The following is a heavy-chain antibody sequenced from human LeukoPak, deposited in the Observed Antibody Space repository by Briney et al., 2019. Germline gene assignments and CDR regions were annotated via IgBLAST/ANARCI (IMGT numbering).Heavy chain of an antibody. Sequence: SETLSLTCTVSGGSISSHYCSWIRQPPGKGLGWIGYIYYSGSTNYNPSLKSRVTISVDTSKNQFSLKLSSVTAADTAVYYCASYDFWSGNWFDPWGQGTLVTVSS. J-gene: IGHJ5*02. V-gene: IGHV4-59*11. CDR2: IYYSGST. CDR1: GGSISSHY. CDR3: ASYDFWSGNWFDP. D-gene: IGHD3-3*01.